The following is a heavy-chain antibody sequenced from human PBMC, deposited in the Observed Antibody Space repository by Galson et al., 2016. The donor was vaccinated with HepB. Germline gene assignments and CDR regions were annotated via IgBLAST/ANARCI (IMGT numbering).Heavy chain of an antibody. CDR2: VSGSGGST. CDR1: GFTFSSYA. CDR3: ARDALPGITGTIES. Sequence: SLRLSCAASGFTFSSYAMSWVRQTPGKGLEWVSTVSGSGGSTYYADSVQGRFTLSRDNSRNTLYPQMNSLTVDDTAAYYCARDALPGITGTIESWGQGTLVTVSS. J-gene: IGHJ4*02. D-gene: IGHD1-7*01. V-gene: IGHV3-23*01.